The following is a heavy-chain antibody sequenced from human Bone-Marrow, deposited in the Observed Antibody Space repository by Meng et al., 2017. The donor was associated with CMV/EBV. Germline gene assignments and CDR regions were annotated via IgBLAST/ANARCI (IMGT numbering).Heavy chain of an antibody. J-gene: IGHJ4*02. V-gene: IGHV1-2*02. CDR3: ARDLGNMVRGGSSDY. Sequence: GGSLRLSCAASGFTVSSNYMSWVRQAPGKGLEWMGWINPNSGGTNYAQKFQGRVTMTRDTSISTAYMELSRLRSDDTAVYYCARDLGNMVRGGSSDYWGQGTLVTVSS. CDR2: INPNSGGT. CDR1: GFTVSSNY. D-gene: IGHD3-10*01.